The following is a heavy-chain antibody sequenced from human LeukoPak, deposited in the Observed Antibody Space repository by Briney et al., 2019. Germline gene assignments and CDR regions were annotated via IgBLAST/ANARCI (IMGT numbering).Heavy chain of an antibody. Sequence: GGSLRLSCAASGFTFSSYATSWVRQAPGKGLEWVSAISGSGGSTYYADSVKGRFTISRDNSKNTLYLQMNSLRAEDTAVYYCAKDIPVVPEVEYFDLWGRGTLVTVSS. CDR3: AKDIPVVPEVEYFDL. J-gene: IGHJ2*01. CDR2: ISGSGGST. V-gene: IGHV3-23*01. CDR1: GFTFSSYA. D-gene: IGHD2-2*01.